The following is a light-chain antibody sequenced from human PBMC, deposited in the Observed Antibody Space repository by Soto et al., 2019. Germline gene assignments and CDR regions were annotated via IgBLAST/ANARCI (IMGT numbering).Light chain of an antibody. V-gene: IGKV1-5*03. Sequence: DIQMTQSPSTLSASVGARVTITCRASQSIDTWLAWHQQKPGKAPKLLISKASSLESGVPSRFSGSGSGTDFTLTISALQPDDVATYYCQQSYTTASITFGQGTRLEIK. CDR3: QQSYTTASIT. CDR1: QSIDTW. J-gene: IGKJ5*01. CDR2: KAS.